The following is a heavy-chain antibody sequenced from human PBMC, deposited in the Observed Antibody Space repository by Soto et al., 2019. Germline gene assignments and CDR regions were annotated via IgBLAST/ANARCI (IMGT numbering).Heavy chain of an antibody. J-gene: IGHJ3*02. D-gene: IGHD3-22*01. CDR3: ARAQYYYERSGYYLNDACDT. CDR2: INAGNGNT. V-gene: IGHV1-3*01. Sequence: ASVKVSCKASGYTFTSYAMHWVRPAPGQRLEWVGWINAGNGNTKYSQKFQGRVTITRQTSASTAYMELSSLRSEDTAVYYCARAQYYYERSGYYLNDACDTWGQGTRATVS. CDR1: GYTFTSYA.